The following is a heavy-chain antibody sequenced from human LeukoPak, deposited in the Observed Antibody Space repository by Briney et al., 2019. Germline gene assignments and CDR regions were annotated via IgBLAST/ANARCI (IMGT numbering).Heavy chain of an antibody. V-gene: IGHV3-7*03. CDR1: GFTFSSYA. D-gene: IGHD2-2*01. CDR2: IKQDGTEE. J-gene: IGHJ4*02. Sequence: AGGSLRLSCAASGFTFSSYAMSWVRRAPGKGLKWVANIKQDGTEEYYVDSVRGRFSISKDNAKNSLYLQMNSLRAEDTAVYYCARDPCHGALDYWGQGALVTVSS. CDR3: ARDPCHGALDY.